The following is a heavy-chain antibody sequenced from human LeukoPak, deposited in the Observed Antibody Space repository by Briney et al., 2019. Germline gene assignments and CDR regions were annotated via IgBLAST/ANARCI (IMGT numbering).Heavy chain of an antibody. Sequence: PSETLSLTCAVSGGSISSSNWWSRVRQPPGKGLEWIGEIYHSGSTNYNPSLKSRVTISVDKSKNQFSLKLSSVTAADTAVYYCARAPPYYYGSGSYGTGYGMDVWGKGTTVTVSS. CDR3: ARAPPYYYGSGSYGTGYGMDV. CDR1: GGSISSSNW. CDR2: IYHSGST. V-gene: IGHV4-4*02. D-gene: IGHD3-10*01. J-gene: IGHJ6*04.